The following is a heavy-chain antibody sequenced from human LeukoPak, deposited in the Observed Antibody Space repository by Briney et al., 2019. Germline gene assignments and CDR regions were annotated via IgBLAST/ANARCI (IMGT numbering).Heavy chain of an antibody. CDR3: ARDYDNSGLRHFDL. D-gene: IGHD3-22*01. V-gene: IGHV4-59*01. Sequence: PSETLSLTCTVSGASISDYYWSWIRQPPGKGLEWIGYIYYTGTTKYNPSLTSRVTISVDSSKSQSSVKLSSVTAAETAVYYCARDYDNSGLRHFDLWGRGTLVTVSS. CDR2: IYYTGTT. CDR1: GASISDYY. J-gene: IGHJ2*01.